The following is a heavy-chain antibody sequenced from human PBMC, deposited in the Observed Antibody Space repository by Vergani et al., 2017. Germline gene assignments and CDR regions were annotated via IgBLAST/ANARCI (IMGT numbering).Heavy chain of an antibody. J-gene: IGHJ3*02. D-gene: IGHD3-10*01. CDR3: AKPITMVRYDAFDI. Sequence: QVQLVESGGGVVQPGRSLRLSCAASGFTFSSYGMHWVRQAPGKGLEWVAVISYDGSNKYYADSVKGRFTISRDNSKNTLYLQMNSLRAEDTAVYYCAKPITMVRYDAFDIWGQGTMVTVSS. V-gene: IGHV3-30*18. CDR1: GFTFSSYG. CDR2: ISYDGSNK.